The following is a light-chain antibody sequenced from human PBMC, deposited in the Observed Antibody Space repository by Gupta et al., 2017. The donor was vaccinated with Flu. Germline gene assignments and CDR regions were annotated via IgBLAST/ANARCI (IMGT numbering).Light chain of an antibody. CDR1: QSINNW. Sequence: DIQMTQSPSTLSASVGDRVTITCRASQSINNWLAWYQQKPGKAAKLLIYKASNLASGVPSRFSGGESGTEFTLTISSLQPDDFATYFCQQHLNYPLTFGGGTKVEIK. J-gene: IGKJ4*01. CDR3: QQHLNYPLT. V-gene: IGKV1-5*03. CDR2: KAS.